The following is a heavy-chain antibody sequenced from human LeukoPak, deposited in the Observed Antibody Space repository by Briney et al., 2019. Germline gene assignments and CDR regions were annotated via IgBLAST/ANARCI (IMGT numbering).Heavy chain of an antibody. CDR1: GFTFSSYS. CDR2: ISSSSSTI. Sequence: PGGSLRLSCAASGFTFSSYSMNWVRQAPGKGLEWVSYISSSSSTIYYADSVKGRFTISRDNAKNSLYLQMNSLRAEDTAVYYCARDPLAAAGYDLDYWGQGTLVTVSS. D-gene: IGHD6-13*01. V-gene: IGHV3-48*01. J-gene: IGHJ4*02. CDR3: ARDPLAAAGYDLDY.